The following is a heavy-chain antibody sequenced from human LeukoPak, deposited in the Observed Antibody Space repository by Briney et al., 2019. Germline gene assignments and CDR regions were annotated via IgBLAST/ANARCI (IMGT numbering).Heavy chain of an antibody. D-gene: IGHD6-19*01. CDR2: IKQDGSEK. J-gene: IGHJ6*02. V-gene: IGHV3-7*01. Sequence: GGSLRLSCVVSGFTFSSYWMSWVRQAPGKGLEWVANIKQDGSEKYYVDSVKGRFTIPRDNAKNSLYLQVNSLRAEDTAVYYCARDLVSSGPYYYYFYGMDVWGQGTTVTVSS. CDR1: GFTFSSYW. CDR3: ARDLVSSGPYYYYFYGMDV.